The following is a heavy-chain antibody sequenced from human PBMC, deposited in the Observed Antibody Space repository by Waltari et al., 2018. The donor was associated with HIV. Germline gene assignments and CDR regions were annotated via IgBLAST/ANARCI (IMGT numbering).Heavy chain of an antibody. J-gene: IGHJ3*02. CDR3: ARAPPYSTRWFYDAFDI. V-gene: IGHV3-30*01. Sequence: QVQLVESGGGVVQPGRSLSLSCADSGFIFSPYAVHWVRQAPGEGLEWVALISYDGSDESYADSVKGRFTISRDNSKNTLYLQMNSLRAEDTAVYYCARAPPYSTRWFYDAFDIWGQGTMVTVSS. CDR2: ISYDGSDE. CDR1: GFIFSPYA. D-gene: IGHD6-13*01.